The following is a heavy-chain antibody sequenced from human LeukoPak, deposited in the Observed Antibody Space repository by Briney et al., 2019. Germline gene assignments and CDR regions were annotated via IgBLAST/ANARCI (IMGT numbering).Heavy chain of an antibody. Sequence: ASVKVSCKASGYTFTCYYMHWVRQAPGQGLEWMGWINLNSGGTNYAQKFQGRVTMTRDTSISTAYMELSRLRSDDTAVYYCARDRRGIVATIPDYWGQGTLVTVSS. CDR3: ARDRRGIVATIPDY. CDR2: INLNSGGT. CDR1: GYTFTCYY. V-gene: IGHV1-2*02. J-gene: IGHJ4*02. D-gene: IGHD5-12*01.